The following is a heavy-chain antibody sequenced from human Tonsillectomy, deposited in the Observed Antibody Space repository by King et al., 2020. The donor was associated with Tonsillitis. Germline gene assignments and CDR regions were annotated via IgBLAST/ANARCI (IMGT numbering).Heavy chain of an antibody. J-gene: IGHJ5*02. D-gene: IGHD2-15*01. CDR1: GFSLTSSGVG. Sequence: ITLKESGPTLVKPTQTLTLTCTFSGFSLTSSGVGVGWIRQPPGKALEWLAFIYWNDDKTYSHSLKSRLTIAKGTSKNQVVLTLTNVDPVDTATYYCAHRPVVGWEFDRWGQGILVSVSS. CDR3: AHRPVVGWEFDR. V-gene: IGHV2-5*01. CDR2: IYWNDDK.